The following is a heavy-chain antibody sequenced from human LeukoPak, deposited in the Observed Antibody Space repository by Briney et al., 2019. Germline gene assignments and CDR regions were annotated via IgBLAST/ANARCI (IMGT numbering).Heavy chain of an antibody. J-gene: IGHJ5*02. CDR1: GGTFSSYT. Sequence: SVKVSCKASGGTFSSYTISWVRQAPGQGLEWMGRIIPILGIANYAQKFQGRVTITADKSTSTAYMELSSLRSEDTAVYYCARALWYMTTVTYNWFDPWGQGTLITVSS. D-gene: IGHD4-11*01. CDR3: ARALWYMTTVTYNWFDP. CDR2: IIPILGIA. V-gene: IGHV1-69*02.